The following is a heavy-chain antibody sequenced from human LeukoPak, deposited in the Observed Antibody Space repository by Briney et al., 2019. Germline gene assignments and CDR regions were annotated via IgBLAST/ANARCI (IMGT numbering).Heavy chain of an antibody. CDR3: ARHTYGYTFGH. CDR2: IYSGGST. V-gene: IGHV4-59*08. Sequence: SETLSLTCTVSGGSLTNFYWNWIRQSPEKGLEWLGYIYSGGSTNYNPSLKSRVTISLDAPENQFSLTLSSVTAADTAVYYCARHTYGYTFGHWGRGILVTVSS. CDR1: GGSLTNFY. J-gene: IGHJ4*02. D-gene: IGHD2-2*02.